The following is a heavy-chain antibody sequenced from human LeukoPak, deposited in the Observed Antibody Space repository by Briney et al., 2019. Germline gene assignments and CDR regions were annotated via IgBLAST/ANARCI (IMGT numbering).Heavy chain of an antibody. Sequence: SETLSLTCAVYGGSFSGYYWSWIRQPPGKGLEWIGEINHGGSTNYNPSLKSRVTISVDTSKNQFSLKLSSVTAADTAVYYCARGLVRHVIRGYRWFDPWGQGTLVTVSS. J-gene: IGHJ5*02. CDR1: GGSFSGYY. D-gene: IGHD2-2*02. CDR2: INHGGST. V-gene: IGHV4-34*01. CDR3: ARGLVRHVIRGYRWFDP.